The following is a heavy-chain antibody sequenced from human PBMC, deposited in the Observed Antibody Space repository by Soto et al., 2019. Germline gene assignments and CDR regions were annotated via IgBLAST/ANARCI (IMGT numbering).Heavy chain of an antibody. Sequence: QVQLVESGGGVVQPGRSLRLSCAASGFTFSSYAMHWVRQAPGKGLEWVAVISYDGSNKYYADSVKGRFTISRDNSKNTLYLQMNSLRAEDTAVYYCARDPAHRTSGRLDYWGQGTLVTVSS. CDR2: ISYDGSNK. D-gene: IGHD3-10*01. V-gene: IGHV3-30-3*01. J-gene: IGHJ4*02. CDR1: GFTFSSYA. CDR3: ARDPAHRTSGRLDY.